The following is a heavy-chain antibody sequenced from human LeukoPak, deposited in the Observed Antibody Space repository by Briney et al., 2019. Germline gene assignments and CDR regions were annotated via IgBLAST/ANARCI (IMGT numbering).Heavy chain of an antibody. Sequence: RGSLRLSCAVSGFTVSGNYMSWVRQAPGKGLEWVSVLYNGGNTYYADSVQGRFTVSRDNSKNTLYLQMNSLRAEDTAVYYCARYDGGSGPFDYWGQGTLVTVSS. J-gene: IGHJ4*02. CDR2: LYNGGNT. CDR3: ARYDGGSGPFDY. D-gene: IGHD3-10*01. V-gene: IGHV3-53*01. CDR1: GFTVSGNY.